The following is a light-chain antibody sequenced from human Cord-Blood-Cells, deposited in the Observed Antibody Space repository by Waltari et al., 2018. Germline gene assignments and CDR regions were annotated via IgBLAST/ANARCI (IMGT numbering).Light chain of an antibody. CDR3: QAWDSSTWV. J-gene: IGLJ3*02. V-gene: IGLV3-1*01. CDR2: QDS. Sequence: SYELTQPPSVSVSPGQTASITCSGEKLGERYACWYQQKPGQSPVLVIHQDSKRPSGLPGQVAGYNSGSTAPLTIGGTQAMDEADYYCQAWDSSTWVFGGGTTLTVL. CDR1: KLGERY.